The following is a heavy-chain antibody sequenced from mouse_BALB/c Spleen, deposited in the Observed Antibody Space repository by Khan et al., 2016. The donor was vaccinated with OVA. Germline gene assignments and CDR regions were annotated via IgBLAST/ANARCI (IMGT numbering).Heavy chain of an antibody. Sequence: EVKLVESGGGLVKPGGSLKFSCAASGFTFSNYAMSWVRQSPEKRLEWVASISSGDSTYYPDSVKGRVTISRDNARNILYLQMSSLRSEDTAMYYCARDYWFAYWGQGTLVTVSA. CDR2: ISSGDST. CDR3: ARDYWFAY. V-gene: IGHV5-6-5*01. J-gene: IGHJ3*01. CDR1: GFTFSNYA.